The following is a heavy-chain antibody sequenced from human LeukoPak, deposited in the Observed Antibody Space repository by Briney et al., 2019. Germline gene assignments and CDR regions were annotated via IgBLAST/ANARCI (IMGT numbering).Heavy chain of an antibody. D-gene: IGHD2-8*02. J-gene: IGHJ6*03. V-gene: IGHV1-3*03. CDR3: YDYYHYMDV. CDR2: INAGNGNT. CDR1: GYTFTSYT. Sequence: ASVKVSCKASGYTFTSYTIHWVRQAPGQRLEWMGWINAGNGNTKYSQEFQDRVTITRDTSASTAYYCARARYETRIWPKSRYDYYHYMDVWGKGTTVTVSS.